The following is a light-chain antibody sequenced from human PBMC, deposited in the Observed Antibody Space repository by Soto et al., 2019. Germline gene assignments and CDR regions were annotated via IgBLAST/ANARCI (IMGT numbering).Light chain of an antibody. CDR1: QSISIY. CDR3: QQTSATSWT. CDR2: SAS. V-gene: IGKV1-39*01. Sequence: DLQLTQSPSSLSASVGDRVTISCRASQSISIYLNWFQQKPGKAPKLLIYSASTLQSGVPSRFSGGGSGTDFTLTISSLQTEAFATYYCQQTSATSWTFGQGTNVEVK. J-gene: IGKJ1*01.